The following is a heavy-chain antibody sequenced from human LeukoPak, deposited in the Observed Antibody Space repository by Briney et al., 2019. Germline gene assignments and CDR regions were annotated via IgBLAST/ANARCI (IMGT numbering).Heavy chain of an antibody. J-gene: IGHJ6*02. CDR3: AKEIESSTWYQFYTHNGMDV. D-gene: IGHD6-13*01. V-gene: IGHV3-30*02. CDR2: IRYDGSNK. CDR1: GFTFSSYG. Sequence: PGGSLRLSCAASGFTFSSYGMHWVRQAPGKGLEWVAFIRYDGSNKYYADSVKGRFTISRDNSKNTLYLQLNSLRAEDTAVYYCAKEIESSTWYQFYTHNGMDVWAQGTTVTVPS.